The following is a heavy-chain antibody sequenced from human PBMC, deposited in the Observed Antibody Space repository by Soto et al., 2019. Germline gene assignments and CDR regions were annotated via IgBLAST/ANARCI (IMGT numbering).Heavy chain of an antibody. Sequence: VQLVESGGGLVLPGGSLRLSCAASGFSFNNYWMSWVRQAPGKGLEWVANIKEDGSEKYFVDSVKGRFTISRDNSKNSLYLQMNNLRADDTAVYYCARGAGDNWGQGTLVTVSS. J-gene: IGHJ4*02. CDR1: GFSFNNYW. V-gene: IGHV3-7*03. CDR3: ARGAGDN. CDR2: IKEDGSEK.